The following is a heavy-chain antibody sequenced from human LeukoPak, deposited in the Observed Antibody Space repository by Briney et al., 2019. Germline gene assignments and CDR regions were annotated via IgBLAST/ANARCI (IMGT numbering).Heavy chain of an antibody. D-gene: IGHD2-15*01. V-gene: IGHV4-59*08. CDR2: IYYSGST. J-gene: IGHJ4*02. CDR1: GGSISSYY. CDR3: ARLLGGSAEGLFDY. Sequence: SETLSLTCTVSGGSISSYYWSWIRQPPGKGLEWIGYIYYSGSTNYNPSLKSRVTISVDTSKNQFSLKLSSVTAADTAVYYCARLLGGSAEGLFDYWGRGTLVTVSS.